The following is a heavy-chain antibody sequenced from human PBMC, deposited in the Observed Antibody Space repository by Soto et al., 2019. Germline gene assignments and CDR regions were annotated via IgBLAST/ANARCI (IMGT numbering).Heavy chain of an antibody. CDR1: GFTFSSYA. CDR2: ISGSGGST. CDR3: AKGKHPGIAAAGDAFDI. D-gene: IGHD6-13*01. Sequence: LSLTCAASGFTFSSYAMSWVRQAPGKGLEWVSAISGSGGSTYYADSVKGRFTISRDNSKNTLYLQMNSLRAEDTAVYYCAKGKHPGIAAAGDAFDIWGQGTMVTVSS. V-gene: IGHV3-23*01. J-gene: IGHJ3*02.